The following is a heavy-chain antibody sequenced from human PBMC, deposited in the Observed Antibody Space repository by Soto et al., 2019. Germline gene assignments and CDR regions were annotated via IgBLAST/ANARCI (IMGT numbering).Heavy chain of an antibody. Sequence: PSETLSLTCTVSGGSNIRDGYYWSWIRQHPGKGLEWIAYISYSGSSYSNPSLKSRATISADTSKNQFSLRLTSVTAAGTSVYSCARATPAGSADFWGQGTLVTVSS. D-gene: IGHD2-2*01. V-gene: IGHV4-31*03. CDR1: GGSNIRDGYY. J-gene: IGHJ4*02. CDR3: ARATPAGSADF. CDR2: ISYSGSS.